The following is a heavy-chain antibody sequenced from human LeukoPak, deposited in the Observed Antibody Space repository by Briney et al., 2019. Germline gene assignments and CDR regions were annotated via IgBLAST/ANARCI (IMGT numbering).Heavy chain of an antibody. D-gene: IGHD2-15*01. CDR3: ATTPPGVVVAAAREFGVKWFDP. J-gene: IGHJ5*02. Sequence: GASVKVSCKASGYTFTGYYMHWVRQAPGQGLEWMGWINPNSGGTNYAQKFQGRVTMTRDTSISTAYMELTRLRSDDTAVYYCATTPPGVVVAAAREFGVKWFDPWGQGTLVTVSS. CDR2: INPNSGGT. CDR1: GYTFTGYY. V-gene: IGHV1-2*02.